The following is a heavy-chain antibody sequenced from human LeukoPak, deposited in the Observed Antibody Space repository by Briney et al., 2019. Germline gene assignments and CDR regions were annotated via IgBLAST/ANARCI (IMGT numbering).Heavy chain of an antibody. D-gene: IGHD6-13*01. Sequence: SETLSLTCTVSGGSISSYYWSGIRQPPGKGLEWIGYIYYSGSTNYNPSLKSRVTISVDTSKNQFSLKLSSVTAADTAVYYCARDSPTLAAAGTGWAFDIWGQGTMVTVSS. CDR1: GGSISSYY. J-gene: IGHJ3*02. V-gene: IGHV4-59*01. CDR3: ARDSPTLAAAGTGWAFDI. CDR2: IYYSGST.